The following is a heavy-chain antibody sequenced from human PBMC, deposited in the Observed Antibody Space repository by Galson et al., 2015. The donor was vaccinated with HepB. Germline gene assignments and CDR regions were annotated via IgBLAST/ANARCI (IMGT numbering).Heavy chain of an antibody. V-gene: IGHV1-69*06. Sequence: SVKVSCKASGGTFSSYAISWVRQAPGQGLEWMGGIIPIFGTANYAQKFQGRVTITADKSTSTAYMELSSLRSEDTAVYYCARGDCDDDFWSGDCYWFDPWGQGTLVTVSS. D-gene: IGHD3-3*01. CDR1: GGTFSSYA. CDR2: IIPIFGTA. CDR3: ARGDCDDDFWSGDCYWFDP. J-gene: IGHJ5*02.